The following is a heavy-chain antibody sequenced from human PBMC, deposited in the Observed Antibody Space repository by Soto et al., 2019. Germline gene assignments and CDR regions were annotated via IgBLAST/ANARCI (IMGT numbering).Heavy chain of an antibody. V-gene: IGHV1-2*02. J-gene: IGHJ4*02. CDR1: GDKCTANY. Sequence: KVSWRGFGDKCTANYMQWGRKEKRQGCEWMGWINPKSGGTNYPQKFEGNVTMTRDTSLSTVSMTLTRLTSDDTAVYYFARDQATGGGSAGLDYWGQGTLLPVSS. CDR2: INPKSGGT. CDR3: ARDQATGGGSAGLDY. D-gene: IGHD1-26*01.